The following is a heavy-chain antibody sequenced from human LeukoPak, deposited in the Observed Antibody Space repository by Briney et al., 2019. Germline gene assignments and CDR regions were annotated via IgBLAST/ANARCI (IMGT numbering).Heavy chain of an antibody. CDR2: FYYSGST. Sequence: SETLSLTCTVSGGSISSSSYYWGWIRQPPGKGLEWIGSFYYSGSTYYSPSLKSRVSISADTSKNQFSLKLSSVTAADTAVYYCARHVWPKVEPWGQGTLVTVSS. J-gene: IGHJ5*02. CDR3: ARHVWPKVEP. V-gene: IGHV4-39*01. CDR1: GGSISSSSYY. D-gene: IGHD3-16*01.